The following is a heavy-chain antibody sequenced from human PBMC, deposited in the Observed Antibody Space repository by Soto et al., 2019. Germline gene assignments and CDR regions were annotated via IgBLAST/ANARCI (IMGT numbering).Heavy chain of an antibody. V-gene: IGHV4-34*01. CDR2: INHSGSN. D-gene: IGHD5-12*01. CDR1: GGSFTGYY. J-gene: IGHJ6*02. Sequence: QVQLQQWGAGLLKPSETLSLTCAVYGGSFTGYYWSWIRQPPGKGLEWIGEINHSGSNNYNPCLTSRGTISVDTAKNQFSLKLSSVTAADTAVYYCAREWLRPDCYYGMDVWGQGTTVTVSS. CDR3: AREWLRPDCYYGMDV.